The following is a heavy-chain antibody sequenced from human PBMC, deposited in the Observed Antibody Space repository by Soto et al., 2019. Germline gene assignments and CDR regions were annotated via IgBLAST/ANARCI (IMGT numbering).Heavy chain of an antibody. CDR3: AGIGEEVYYGMDV. V-gene: IGHV4-4*07. D-gene: IGHD3-10*01. J-gene: IGHJ6*02. CDR2: IYARGDT. CDR1: GGSMSSYY. Sequence: PETLSLTCTVSGGSMSSYYWNWVRQPAGRGLEWIGRIYARGDTNYNPSLKSRVTMFVDRSTNEFSLRLTSVTAADTAVYYCAGIGEEVYYGMDVWGQGTTVTVSS.